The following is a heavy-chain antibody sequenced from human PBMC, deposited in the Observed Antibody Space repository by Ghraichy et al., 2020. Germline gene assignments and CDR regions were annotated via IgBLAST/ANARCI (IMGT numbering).Heavy chain of an antibody. Sequence: ETLSLTCAASGFPFHTYSMSWVRQAPGKGLEWVSYISASGLATYSADSVRGRFTISRDNAKSSLYLQMSGLRAEDTAIYYCARDFLGASTTAHSYDNWGQGTLVTVSS. CDR1: GFPFHTYS. J-gene: IGHJ4*02. CDR2: ISASGLAT. D-gene: IGHD3-16*01. CDR3: ARDFLGASTTAHSYDN. V-gene: IGHV3-48*01.